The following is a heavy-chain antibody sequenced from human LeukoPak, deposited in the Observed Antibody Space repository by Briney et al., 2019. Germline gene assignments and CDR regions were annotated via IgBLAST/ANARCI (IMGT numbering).Heavy chain of an antibody. V-gene: IGHV4-34*01. D-gene: IGHD3-10*01. CDR1: GGSFSGYY. CDR3: ARRRSRVRGVIYYYYYYMDV. CDR2: INHSGST. Sequence: PSETLSLTCAVYGGSFSGYYWSWIRQPPGKGLEWIGEINHSGSTNYNPSLKSRVTISVDTSKNQFSLKLSSVTAADTAVYYCARRRSRVRGVIYYYYYYMDVWGKGTTVTVSS. J-gene: IGHJ6*03.